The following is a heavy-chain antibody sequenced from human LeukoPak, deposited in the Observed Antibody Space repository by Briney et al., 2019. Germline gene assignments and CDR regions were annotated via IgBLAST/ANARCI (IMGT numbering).Heavy chain of an antibody. J-gene: IGHJ4*02. CDR1: GFTFSSYW. D-gene: IGHD1-26*01. V-gene: IGHV3-74*01. CDR2: INPDGSTT. CDR3: ARVGVGSYHFDD. Sequence: GGSLRLSCAASGFTFSSYWMHWVRQAPEKGLVWVSRINPDGSTTTYADSVEGRFTISRDNARNTLYLQMNSLRVEDTAVYYCARVGVGSYHFDDWGQGTLVTVSS.